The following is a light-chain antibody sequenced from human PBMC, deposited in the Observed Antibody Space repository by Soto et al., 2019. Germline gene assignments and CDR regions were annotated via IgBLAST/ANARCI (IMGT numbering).Light chain of an antibody. Sequence: EIVLTQSPGTLSLSPGERATLSCRASRNLISSYLAWYKQKPGQAPRLLIYNASSRATGIPDRFSGSGSGTDFTLTISRLEPEDFAVYYCQQYVSSPRTFGRGTKVDIK. CDR1: RNLISSY. V-gene: IGKV3-20*01. CDR2: NAS. CDR3: QQYVSSPRT. J-gene: IGKJ1*01.